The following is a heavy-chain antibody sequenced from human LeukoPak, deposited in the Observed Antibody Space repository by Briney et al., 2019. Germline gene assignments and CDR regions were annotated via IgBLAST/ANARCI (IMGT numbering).Heavy chain of an antibody. J-gene: IGHJ4*02. CDR1: DGSISISNW. CDR2: IYHSGAT. CDR3: ARRGDYGDYPYDY. V-gene: IGHV4-4*02. D-gene: IGHD4-17*01. Sequence: SETLSLTCAVSDGSISISNWWNWIRQPPGKGLEWIGEIYHSGATNYSPSLKSRVTMSINSSKNQFSLKLTSVTAADTAVYYCARRGDYGDYPYDYWGQGILVTVFS.